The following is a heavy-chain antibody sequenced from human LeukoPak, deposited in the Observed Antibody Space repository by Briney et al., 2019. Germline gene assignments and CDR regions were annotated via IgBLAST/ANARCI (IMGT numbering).Heavy chain of an antibody. Sequence: PGGSLRLSCATSGFAFRSYGIHWVRQTPAKGLEWVAYIPYEGSKKYYADSVRGRFTISRDNSKNTLYLQMNSLRSDDTAVYYCARDPFPVVTIFGVVIPTYYYYYYMDVWGKGTTVTVSS. CDR3: ARDPFPVVTIFGVVIPTYYYYYYMDV. CDR2: IPYEGSKK. J-gene: IGHJ6*03. D-gene: IGHD3-3*01. V-gene: IGHV3-30*02. CDR1: GFAFRSYG.